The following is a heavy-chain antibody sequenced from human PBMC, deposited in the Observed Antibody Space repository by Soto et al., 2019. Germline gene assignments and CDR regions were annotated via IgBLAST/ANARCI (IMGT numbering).Heavy chain of an antibody. CDR2: INHSGST. D-gene: IGHD3-16*01. V-gene: IGHV4-34*01. CDR3: ARNKITALFDD. J-gene: IGHJ4*02. Sequence: SETLSLTCAVYGGSFSGYYWTWIRQPPGTGLEWIGEINHSGSTNYNPSLKSRVTISVDTSKNQFSLKLTSVTAADTAVYYCARNKITALFDDWGRETRVTVSS. CDR1: GGSFSGYY.